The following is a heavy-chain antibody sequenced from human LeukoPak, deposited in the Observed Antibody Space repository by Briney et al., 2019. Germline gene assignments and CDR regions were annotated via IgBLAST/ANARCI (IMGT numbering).Heavy chain of an antibody. V-gene: IGHV4-59*08. D-gene: IGHD3-3*01. J-gene: IGHJ4*02. CDR2: IYNSGRA. Sequence: IXQPPXXXLDWIAYIYNSGRADYNPSLRSRVTISVDTSNNQFSLKLSSVTAADTALYYCARLWRDSGFDSWGPGTLVTVSS. CDR3: ARLWRDSGFDS.